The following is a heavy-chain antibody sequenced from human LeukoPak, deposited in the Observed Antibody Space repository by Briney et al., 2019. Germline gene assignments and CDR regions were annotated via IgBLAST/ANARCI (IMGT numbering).Heavy chain of an antibody. V-gene: IGHV3-9*01. CDR3: AKSGRSKLGYCSGGSCSNWFDP. D-gene: IGHD2-15*01. CDR1: GFTFDDYA. J-gene: IGHJ5*02. CDR2: ISWNSGSI. Sequence: PGGSLRLSRAASGFTFDDYAMHWVRQAPGKGLEWVSGISWNSGSIGYADSVKGRFTISRDNAKNSLYLQMNSLRAEDTAVYYCAKSGRSKLGYCSGGSCSNWFDPWGQGTLVTVSS.